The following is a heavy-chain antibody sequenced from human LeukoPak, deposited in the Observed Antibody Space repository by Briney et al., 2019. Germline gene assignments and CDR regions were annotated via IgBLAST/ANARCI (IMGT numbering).Heavy chain of an antibody. D-gene: IGHD2-21*02. V-gene: IGHV3-23*01. CDR2: ISGSGGST. J-gene: IGHJ2*01. CDR1: GFTVSSDA. Sequence: GGALRLSCAASGFTVSSDAMSWVRQAPGKGLEWVSAISGSGGSTYYADSVKGRFTISRDNSKNTLYLQTNSLRAEDTAVYYCAKGIVGVTSRYWYFDLWGRGTLVTVSS. CDR3: AKGIVGVTSRYWYFDL.